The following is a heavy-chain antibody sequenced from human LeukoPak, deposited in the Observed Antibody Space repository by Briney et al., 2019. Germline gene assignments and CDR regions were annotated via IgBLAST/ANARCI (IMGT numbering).Heavy chain of an antibody. D-gene: IGHD3-22*01. V-gene: IGHV1-46*01. CDR2: INPSGGST. Sequence: ASVKVSCKASGYTFTSYYMHWVRQAPGQGLEWMGIINPSGGSTSYAQKLQGRVTMTRDTSTSTVYMELSSLRSEDTAVYYCARAAATMIVGGYWFDPWGQGTLVTVSS. CDR3: ARAAATMIVGGYWFDP. CDR1: GYTFTSYY. J-gene: IGHJ5*02.